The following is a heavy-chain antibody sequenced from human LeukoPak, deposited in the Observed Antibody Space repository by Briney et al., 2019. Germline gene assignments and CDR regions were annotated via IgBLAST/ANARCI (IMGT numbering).Heavy chain of an antibody. D-gene: IGHD1-26*01. Sequence: GGSLRLSCAASGFTISSYAMSWVRQAPGKGLEWVSAISGSGGSTYCADSVKGRFTISRDNSKNTLYLQMNSLRAEDTAVYYCAIPVGATLYFQHWGQGTLVTVSS. V-gene: IGHV3-23*01. CDR3: AIPVGATLYFQH. CDR2: ISGSGGST. CDR1: GFTISSYA. J-gene: IGHJ1*01.